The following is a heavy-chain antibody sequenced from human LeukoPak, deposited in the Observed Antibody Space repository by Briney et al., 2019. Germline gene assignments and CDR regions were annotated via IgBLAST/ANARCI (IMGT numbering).Heavy chain of an antibody. CDR1: GGSISSYY. CDR3: ARKVGYSGYDY. Sequence: SETLSLTCTVSGGSISSYYWSWIRQPPGKGLEWIGYIYYSGSTNYNPSPKSRATISVDTSKSQFSLKLSSVTAADTAVYYCARKVGYSGYDYWGQGTLVTVSS. CDR2: IYYSGST. J-gene: IGHJ4*02. D-gene: IGHD5-12*01. V-gene: IGHV4-59*01.